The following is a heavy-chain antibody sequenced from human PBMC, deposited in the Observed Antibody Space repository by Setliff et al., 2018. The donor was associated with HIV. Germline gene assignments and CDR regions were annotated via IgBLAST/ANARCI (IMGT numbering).Heavy chain of an antibody. CDR3: ARARRAGSGPKYFQH. V-gene: IGHV4-34*01. CDR2: INHSGST. Sequence: KASETLSLTCAVYGGSFNGYYWSWIRQPPGKGLEWIGEINHSGSTNYNPSLKSRVTMSVDKSKNQFSLRLSSVTAADTAVYYCARARRAGSGPKYFQHWGQGTLGTVSS. CDR1: GGSFNGYY. J-gene: IGHJ1*01. D-gene: IGHD2-15*01.